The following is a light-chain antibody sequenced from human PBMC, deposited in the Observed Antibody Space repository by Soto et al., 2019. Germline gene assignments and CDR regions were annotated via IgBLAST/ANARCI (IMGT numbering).Light chain of an antibody. V-gene: IGKV1-39*01. J-gene: IGKJ2*01. CDR1: QSISSY. Sequence: DLQMTQSPSSLSASVGDRVTITCRASQSISSYLNWYQQKPGKAPKLLIYAAFSLQSGVPSRFSGSGSGTDFTLTISSLLPEDFATYYCQQSHSIPYTFGQGTKLEIK. CDR2: AAF. CDR3: QQSHSIPYT.